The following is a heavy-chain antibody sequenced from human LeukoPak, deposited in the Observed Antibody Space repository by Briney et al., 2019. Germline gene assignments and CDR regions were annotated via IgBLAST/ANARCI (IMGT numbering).Heavy chain of an antibody. CDR2: INHSGTT. CDR1: GGSFSDYY. V-gene: IGHV4-34*01. J-gene: IGHJ6*02. CDR3: ASRTGYDSGMDV. Sequence: PSETLSLTCAVYGGSFSDYYWSWICQPPGKGLEWIGEINHSGTTKYNPSLKSRVTISVDTSKNQLSLKLSSVTAADTAVYYCASRTGYDSGMDVWGQGTTVTVSS.